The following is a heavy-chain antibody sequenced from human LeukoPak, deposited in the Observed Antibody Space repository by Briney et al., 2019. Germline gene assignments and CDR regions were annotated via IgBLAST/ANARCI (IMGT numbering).Heavy chain of an antibody. CDR2: ISSSGSTI. Sequence: GGSLRLSCAASGFTFSDYYMSWIRQAPGKGLEWVSYISSSGSTIYYADSVKGRFTIPRDNAKNSLYLQMNSLRAEDTAVYYCARLEAEIYCSSTSCHYYYYMDVWGKGTTVTVSS. J-gene: IGHJ6*03. CDR1: GFTFSDYY. V-gene: IGHV3-11*01. D-gene: IGHD2-2*01. CDR3: ARLEAEIYCSSTSCHYYYYMDV.